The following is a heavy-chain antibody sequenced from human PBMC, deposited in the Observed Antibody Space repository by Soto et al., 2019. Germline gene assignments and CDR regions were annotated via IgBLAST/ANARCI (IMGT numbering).Heavy chain of an antibody. CDR1: GFTFSSYA. Sequence: EVRLLESGGGLVQPRGSLRLSCAASGFTFSSYAMSWVRQAPGKGLEWVSAISGSGGSTYYADSVKGRFTISRDSSKNTLDLQMNSLRAEDTAVYYCAMAGGTATAGAFNYWGQGTLVTVSS. D-gene: IGHD6-25*01. CDR3: AMAGGTATAGAFNY. CDR2: ISGSGGST. J-gene: IGHJ4*02. V-gene: IGHV3-23*01.